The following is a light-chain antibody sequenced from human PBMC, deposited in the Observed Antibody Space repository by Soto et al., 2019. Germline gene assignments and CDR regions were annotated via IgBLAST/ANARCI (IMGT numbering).Light chain of an antibody. Sequence: ETILTQSPANLSLFPGERATLTCRASQGVNMYLVWYQQKPGQAPRLLIYDATNRATGIPARFSGSGFGTDFTLTISSLEPGDSAVYYCQQRQNWPPITFGPGTRLEIK. V-gene: IGKV3-11*01. CDR1: QGVNMY. CDR3: QQRQNWPPIT. CDR2: DAT. J-gene: IGKJ5*01.